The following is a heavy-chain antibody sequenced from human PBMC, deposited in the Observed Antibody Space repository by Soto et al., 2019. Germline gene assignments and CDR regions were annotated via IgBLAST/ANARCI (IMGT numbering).Heavy chain of an antibody. D-gene: IGHD2-8*01. CDR2: INHSGST. CDR1: GGSFSGYY. V-gene: IGHV4-34*01. CDR3: ARARAQWSMRAFDI. J-gene: IGHJ3*02. Sequence: SETLSLTCAVYGGSFSGYYWGWIRQPPGKGLEWIGEINHSGSTNYNPSLKSRVTISVDTSKNQFSLKLSSVTAADTAVYYCARARAQWSMRAFDIWGQGTMVTVSS.